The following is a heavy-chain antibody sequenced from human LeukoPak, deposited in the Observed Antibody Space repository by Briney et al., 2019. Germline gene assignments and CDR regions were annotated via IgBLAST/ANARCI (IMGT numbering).Heavy chain of an antibody. CDR3: AREEVSYYYGSGKY. CDR2: ISAYNGNT. CDR1: GYTFTSYG. Sequence: ASVKVSCKASGYTFTSYGISWVRQAPGQGLEWMGWISAYNGNTNYAQKLQGRVTMATDTSTSTAYMELRSLRSDDTAVYYCAREEVSYYYGSGKYWGQGTLVTVSS. J-gene: IGHJ4*02. D-gene: IGHD3-10*01. V-gene: IGHV1-18*01.